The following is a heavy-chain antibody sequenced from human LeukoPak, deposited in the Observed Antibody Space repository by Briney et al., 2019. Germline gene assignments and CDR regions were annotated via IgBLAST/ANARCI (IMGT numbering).Heavy chain of an antibody. D-gene: IGHD3-10*01. CDR3: ARDGYYYGSGSYYKVDFDY. CDR2: IRYVGSNK. CDR1: GFTFSSYG. J-gene: IGHJ4*02. V-gene: IGHV3-30*02. Sequence: GGSLRLSCAASGFTFSSYGMHWVRQAPGKGLEWVTFIRYVGSNKYYADSVKGRFTISRDNSKNTLNLHMNSLRAEDTAVYYCARDGYYYGSGSYYKVDFDYWGQGTLVTVSS.